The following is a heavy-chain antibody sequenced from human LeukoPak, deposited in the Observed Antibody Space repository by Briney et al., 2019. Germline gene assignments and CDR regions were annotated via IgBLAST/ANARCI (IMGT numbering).Heavy chain of an antibody. CDR2: ISYDGSNK. D-gene: IGHD3-10*01. Sequence: GGSLRLSCAASGFTFSSYGMHWVRQAPGKGLEWVAVISYDGSNKYYADSVKGRFTISRDNSKNTLYLQMNSVRAEDTAVYYCAKDPYRVGLMDVWGQGTTVTVSS. V-gene: IGHV3-30*18. CDR3: AKDPYRVGLMDV. J-gene: IGHJ6*02. CDR1: GFTFSSYG.